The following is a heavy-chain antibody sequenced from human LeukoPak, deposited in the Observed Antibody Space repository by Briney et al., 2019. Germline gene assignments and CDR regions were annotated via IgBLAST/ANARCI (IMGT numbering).Heavy chain of an antibody. V-gene: IGHV3-21*01. CDR3: ARDNDYDFWSGYDY. J-gene: IGHJ4*02. CDR1: GFTFSNYG. Sequence: GGSLRLSCAASGFTFSNYGMNWVRQAPGRGLEWVSSIAGGSNTINYADSVKGRFTVSRDNAKNSQYLQMNSLRAEDTAVYYCARDNDYDFWSGYDYWGQGTLVTVSS. CDR2: IAGGSNTI. D-gene: IGHD3-3*01.